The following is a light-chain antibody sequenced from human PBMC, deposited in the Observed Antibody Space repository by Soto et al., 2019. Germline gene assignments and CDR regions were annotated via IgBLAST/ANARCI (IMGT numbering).Light chain of an antibody. CDR3: CSLTTSHTYV. CDR2: EVI. CDR1: SSDVGGYNY. J-gene: IGLJ1*01. V-gene: IGLV2-14*01. Sequence: QSALTQPASVSGSPGQSITISCTATSSDVGGYNYVSWFQQYPGKAPKLMIYEVINRPSGVSNRFSGSKSGNTASLIISGLQAEDEADYYCCSLTTSHTYVFGSGTKVTVL.